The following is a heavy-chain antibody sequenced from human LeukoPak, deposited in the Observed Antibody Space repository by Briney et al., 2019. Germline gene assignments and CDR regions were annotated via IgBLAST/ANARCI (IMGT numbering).Heavy chain of an antibody. Sequence: PGGSLRLSCAASAFTFSNAWMSWVRQAPGKGLDWVGRIKSKTDGGTIDYAAPVKGRFTISRDDSKNALYLQMDSLKTEDTAVYYCTTYQPYSDYWGQGTLVTVSS. CDR3: TTYQPYSDY. J-gene: IGHJ4*02. V-gene: IGHV3-15*01. CDR2: IKSKTDGGTI. CDR1: AFTFSNAW. D-gene: IGHD1-26*01.